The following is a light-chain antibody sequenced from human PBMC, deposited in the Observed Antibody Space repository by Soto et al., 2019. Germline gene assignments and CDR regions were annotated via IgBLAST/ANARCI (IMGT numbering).Light chain of an antibody. CDR3: QQGDSTPYP. Sequence: DIQMTQSPSSLSASVVDRVTITCLTSQSINTYLNWYQQKPGKAPNLLIYTTSHLHSGVPSRFSGSGSGTDFTLTISSLQPEDFATYFCQQGDSTPYPFGQGTTLEIK. V-gene: IGKV1-39*01. CDR1: QSINTY. CDR2: TTS. J-gene: IGKJ2*01.